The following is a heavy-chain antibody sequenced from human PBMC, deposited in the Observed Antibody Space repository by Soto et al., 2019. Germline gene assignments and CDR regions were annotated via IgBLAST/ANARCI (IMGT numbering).Heavy chain of an antibody. V-gene: IGHV4-31*03. Sequence: SETLSLTCTVSGGSIGSGGYYWSWIRQHPGKGLEWIGYIYYSGSTYYNPSLKSRVTISVDTSKNQFSLKLSSVTAADTAVYYCPREASGMNYLESRAHYRQYYAMDVWGQGTTVTVSS. D-gene: IGHD3-22*01. CDR1: GGSIGSGGYY. J-gene: IGHJ6*02. CDR3: PREASGMNYLESRAHYRQYYAMDV. CDR2: IYYSGST.